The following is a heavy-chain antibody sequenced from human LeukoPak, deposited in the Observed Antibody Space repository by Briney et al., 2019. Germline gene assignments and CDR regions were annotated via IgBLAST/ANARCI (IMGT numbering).Heavy chain of an antibody. D-gene: IGHD6-19*01. Sequence: SETLSLTCTVSGGSISSSSYYWGWIRQPPGKGLEWIGSIYYSGSFYYNPSLQSRVTISVDTSKNQFSLKLSSVTAADTAVYYCARHGYGSGLYYFDYWGQGTLVTVSS. CDR1: GGSISSSSYY. J-gene: IGHJ4*02. CDR3: ARHGYGSGLYYFDY. CDR2: IYYSGSF. V-gene: IGHV4-39*01.